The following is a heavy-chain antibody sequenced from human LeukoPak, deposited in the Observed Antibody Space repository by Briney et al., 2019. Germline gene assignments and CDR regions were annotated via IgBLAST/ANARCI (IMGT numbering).Heavy chain of an antibody. J-gene: IGHJ4*02. CDR2: IRYDGSNK. CDR3: APLYCSSTSCLDY. CDR1: GFTFSSHG. V-gene: IGHV3-30*02. Sequence: GGSLRLSCAASGFTFSSHGMHWVRQAPGKGLEWVAFIRYDGSNKYYADSVKGRFTISRDNSKNTLYLQMNSLRAEDTAVYYCAPLYCSSTSCLDYWGQGTLVTVSS. D-gene: IGHD2-2*01.